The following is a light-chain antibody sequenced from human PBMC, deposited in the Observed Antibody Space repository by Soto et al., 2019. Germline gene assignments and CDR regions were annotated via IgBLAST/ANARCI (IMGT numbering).Light chain of an antibody. CDR1: QDINVY. J-gene: IGKJ2*03. Sequence: DIQMTQSPSSVSASIVYTVTITCRASQDINVYLNWYQQKPGEVPKLLIYSASTLHSGVPSRFTGSGSETDFTLTIRSLQPEDFATYYCQHGYVAPYSFGQGTKVDI. CDR3: QHGYVAPYS. CDR2: SAS. V-gene: IGKV1-39*01.